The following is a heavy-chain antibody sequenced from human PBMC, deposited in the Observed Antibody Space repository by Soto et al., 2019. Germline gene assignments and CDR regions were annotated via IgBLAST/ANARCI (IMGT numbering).Heavy chain of an antibody. CDR1: GFTFNNYA. CDR2: ISNTGGGT. J-gene: IGHJ4*02. V-gene: IGHV3-23*01. Sequence: EVQLLDSGGGLVQPGGSLGLSCAASGFTFNNYAMNWVRQAPGMGLEWVATISNTGGGTYYADSVKGRFTISRDNSKNTLYLQMSSLRVEHTAVYYCAKDRLAGNFDYWGQGTQVTVSS. CDR3: AKDRLAGNFDY.